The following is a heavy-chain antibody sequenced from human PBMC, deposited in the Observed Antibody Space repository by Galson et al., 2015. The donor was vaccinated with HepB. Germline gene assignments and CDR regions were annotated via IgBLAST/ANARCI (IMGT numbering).Heavy chain of an antibody. CDR2: ISAYNGNT. CDR1: GYTFTGYG. Sequence: SVKVSCKASGYTFTGYGISWVRQAPGQGLEWMGWISAYNGNTNYAQKLQGRVTMTTDTSTSTAYMELRSLRSDDTAVYYCARDISGGARGYYYYGMDVWGQGTTVTVSS. V-gene: IGHV1-18*04. CDR3: ARDISGGARGYYYYGMDV. J-gene: IGHJ6*02. D-gene: IGHD3-10*01.